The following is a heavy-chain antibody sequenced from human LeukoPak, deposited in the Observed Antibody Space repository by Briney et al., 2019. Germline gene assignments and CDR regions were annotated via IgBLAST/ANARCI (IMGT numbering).Heavy chain of an antibody. J-gene: IGHJ4*02. CDR1: GYTFTNYD. D-gene: IGHD6-13*01. CDR3: ARDRGSSWGKGDY. CDR2: MNPYSGNT. V-gene: IGHV1-8*03. Sequence: ASVKVSCKASGYTFTNYDIHWVRQATGQGLEWMGWMNPYSGNTGYAQNFQGRITITRNTSISTAYMELSSLRAEDTAVYYCARDRGSSWGKGDYWGQGTLVTVSS.